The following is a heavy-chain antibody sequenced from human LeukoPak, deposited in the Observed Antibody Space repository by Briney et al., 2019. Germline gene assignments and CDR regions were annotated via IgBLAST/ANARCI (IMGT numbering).Heavy chain of an antibody. V-gene: IGHV3-7*01. J-gene: IGHJ4*02. D-gene: IGHD7-27*01. CDR2: IKQDGSQN. Sequence: GGSLRLSCAASGFTFTTYWMTWVRQAPGKGLEWVGNIKQDGSQNYYVDSVKGGFTISRDNAKNSLYLQMNSLKAEDTAVYYCARENWANDYWGQGTLVTVSS. CDR3: ARENWANDY. CDR1: GFTFTTYW.